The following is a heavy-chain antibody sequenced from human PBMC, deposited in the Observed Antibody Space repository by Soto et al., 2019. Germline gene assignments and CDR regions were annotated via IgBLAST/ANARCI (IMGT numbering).Heavy chain of an antibody. J-gene: IGHJ6*02. CDR2: IIPIFGTA. Sequence: QVQLVQSGAEVKKPGSSVKVSCKASGGTFSSYAISWVRQAPGQGLEWMGGIIPIFGTANYAQKFQGRVTITGDKSTSTGYMELSGLRSEDTAVYYCARGSWAGGTAMVEADGSYYGIDVTGQGTTVTVSS. CDR1: GGTFSSYA. V-gene: IGHV1-69*06. CDR3: ARGSWAGGTAMVEADGSYYGIDV. D-gene: IGHD5-18*01.